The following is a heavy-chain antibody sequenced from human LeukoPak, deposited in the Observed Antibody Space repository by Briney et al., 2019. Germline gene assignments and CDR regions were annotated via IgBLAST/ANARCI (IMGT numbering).Heavy chain of an antibody. Sequence: ASVKVSCKASGYTFTGYYMHWVRQAPGQGLEWMGWINPNSGDTKYSQKFQGRVTMTRDTSINTAYMELSRLRSDDTAVYYCATQRDSYLWGTDFDYWGQGTLVTVSS. J-gene: IGHJ4*02. D-gene: IGHD3-16*01. CDR3: ATQRDSYLWGTDFDY. V-gene: IGHV1-2*02. CDR1: GYTFTGYY. CDR2: INPNSGDT.